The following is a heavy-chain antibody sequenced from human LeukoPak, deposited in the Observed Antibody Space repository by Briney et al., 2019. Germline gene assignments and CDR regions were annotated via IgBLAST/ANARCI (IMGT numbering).Heavy chain of an antibody. Sequence: PSQTLSLTCTVSGGSISSGSYYWSWIRQPAGKGLEWIGRIYTSGSTNYNPSLKSRVTMSVDTSKNQFSLKLSSVTAADTAVYYCAREHDESAAAGTNGSLPFDYWGQGTLVTVSS. CDR3: AREHDESAAAGTNGSLPFDY. CDR2: IYTSGST. V-gene: IGHV4-61*02. CDR1: GGSISSGSYY. D-gene: IGHD6-13*01. J-gene: IGHJ4*02.